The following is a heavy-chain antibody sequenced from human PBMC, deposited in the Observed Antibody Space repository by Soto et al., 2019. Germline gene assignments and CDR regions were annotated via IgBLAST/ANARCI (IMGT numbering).Heavy chain of an antibody. V-gene: IGHV4-39*01. Sequence: SETLSLTCTVSGGSISSSNSYWGWIRRAPGKGLEWIGNIYYSGSTYYNPSLESRVTVSVDTSKNQFSLKLSSVTAADTAVYYCARRVVGAIKGFDYWGQGTLVTVSS. CDR3: ARRVVGAIKGFDY. J-gene: IGHJ4*02. CDR2: IYYSGST. CDR1: GGSISSSNSY. D-gene: IGHD1-26*01.